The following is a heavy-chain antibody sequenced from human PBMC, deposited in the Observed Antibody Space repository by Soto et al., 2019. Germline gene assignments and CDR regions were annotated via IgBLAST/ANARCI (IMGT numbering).Heavy chain of an antibody. Sequence: GGSLRLSCAASGFTFSNYWMHWVRQAPGKGLVWVSRIIGDGTTTAYADSVKGRFTISRDNARNTLYLQMNSLRAEDTAVYYYAKVRRYSGYEYFDYWGQGALVTVSS. CDR2: IIGDGTTT. CDR1: GFTFSNYW. CDR3: AKVRRYSGYEYFDY. J-gene: IGHJ4*02. D-gene: IGHD5-12*01. V-gene: IGHV3-74*03.